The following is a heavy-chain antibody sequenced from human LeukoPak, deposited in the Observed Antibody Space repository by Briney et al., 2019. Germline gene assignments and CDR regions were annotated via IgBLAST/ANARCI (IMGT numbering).Heavy chain of an antibody. D-gene: IGHD3-3*01. CDR3: ARAGKYYDFWSGLGYYYGMDV. CDR2: IYYSGST. J-gene: IGHJ6*02. V-gene: IGHV4-61*05. Sequence: SETLSLTCTVSGGSISSSSYYWGWIRQPPGKGLEWIGYIYYSGSTNYNPSLKSRVTISVDTSKNQFSLKLSSVTAADTAVYYCARAGKYYDFWSGLGYYYGMDVWGQGTTVTVSS. CDR1: GGSISSSSYY.